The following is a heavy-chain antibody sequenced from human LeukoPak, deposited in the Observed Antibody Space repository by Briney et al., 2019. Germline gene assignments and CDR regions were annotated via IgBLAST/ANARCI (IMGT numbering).Heavy chain of an antibody. Sequence: TGGSLRLSCAASGFTFSSYGMHWVRQAPGKGLEWVAVISYDGSNKYYADSVKGRFTISRDNSKNTLYLQMNSLRAEDTAVYYCARSSPEDYWGQGTLVTVSS. D-gene: IGHD2-2*01. CDR3: ARSSPEDY. CDR2: ISYDGSNK. CDR1: GFTFSSYG. J-gene: IGHJ4*02. V-gene: IGHV3-30*03.